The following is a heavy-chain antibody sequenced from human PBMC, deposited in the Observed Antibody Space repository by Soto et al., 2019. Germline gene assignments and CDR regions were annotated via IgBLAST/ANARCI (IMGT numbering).Heavy chain of an antibody. CDR3: AREGRYSSGWRNYYYYGMDV. D-gene: IGHD6-19*01. V-gene: IGHV3-7*01. CDR1: GFTFSSYW. CDR2: IKQDGSEK. Sequence: EVQLVESGGGLVQPGGSLRLSCAASGFTFSSYWMSWVRQAPGKGLEWVANIKQDGSEKYYVDSVKVRFTISRDNAKNSLYLQMNSLRAEDTAVYYCAREGRYSSGWRNYYYYGMDVWGQGTTVTVSS. J-gene: IGHJ6*02.